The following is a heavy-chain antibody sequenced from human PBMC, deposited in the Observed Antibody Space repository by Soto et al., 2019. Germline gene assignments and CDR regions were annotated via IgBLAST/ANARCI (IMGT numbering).Heavy chain of an antibody. Sequence: SETLSLTCTVSGGSISSYYWSWIRQPPGKGLEWIGYIYYSGSTNYNPSLKSRVTISVDTSKNQFSLKLSSVTAAYTAVYDCARARRVAQLGFDYWGQGTLVTVSS. CDR3: ARARRVAQLGFDY. CDR2: IYYSGST. J-gene: IGHJ4*02. CDR1: GGSISSYY. D-gene: IGHD5-12*01. V-gene: IGHV4-59*01.